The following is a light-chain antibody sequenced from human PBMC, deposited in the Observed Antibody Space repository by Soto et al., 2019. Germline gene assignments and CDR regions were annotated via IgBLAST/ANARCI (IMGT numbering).Light chain of an antibody. CDR2: DVS. CDR1: SNDIGGYNS. J-gene: IGLJ1*01. CDR3: CSYAGSYTYV. Sequence: QSALTQPRSVSGAPGQSVTISCTGTSNDIGGYNSVSWYQQHPGKAPKLMIYDVSKRPSGVPDRFSGSKSGNTASLTISGLQDEDEADYYCCSYAGSYTYVFGTGTKLTVL. V-gene: IGLV2-11*01.